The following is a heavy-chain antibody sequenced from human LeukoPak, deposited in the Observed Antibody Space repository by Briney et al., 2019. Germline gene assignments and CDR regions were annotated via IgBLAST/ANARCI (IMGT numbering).Heavy chain of an antibody. J-gene: IGHJ3*02. Sequence: PGGSLRLSCAASGFTVSSNYMSWVRQAPGKGLEWVSVIYSGDSTYYADSVKGRFTISRDNSKNTLYLQMNSLRADDTAVYYCARGASVVAGNDNAFDIWGQGTMVTVSS. V-gene: IGHV3-66*01. CDR2: IYSGDST. D-gene: IGHD6-19*01. CDR1: GFTVSSNY. CDR3: ARGASVVAGNDNAFDI.